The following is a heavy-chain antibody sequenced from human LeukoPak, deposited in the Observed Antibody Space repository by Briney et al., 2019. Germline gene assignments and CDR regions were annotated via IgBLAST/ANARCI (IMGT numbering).Heavy chain of an antibody. CDR1: GFTFRTYT. V-gene: IGHV3-30-3*01. CDR3: ARGYGSSWYGAFDI. D-gene: IGHD6-13*01. CDR2: ISYDGNNQ. Sequence: GGSLRLSCAASGFTFRTYTMHWVRQPPGKGLEWVAVISYDGNNQYYADSVKGRFTLSRHNSKNMLYLQMNSLIPEDTAVYYCARGYGSSWYGAFDIWGQGTVVSVSS. J-gene: IGHJ3*02.